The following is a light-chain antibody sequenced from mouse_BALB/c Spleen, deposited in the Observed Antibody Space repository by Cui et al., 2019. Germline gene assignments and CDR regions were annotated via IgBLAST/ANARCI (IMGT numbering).Light chain of an antibody. J-gene: IGKJ2*01. CDR1: ENIYSY. CDR3: QHHYSTPYT. Sequence: DIQTTQSPASLSASVGETVTITCRASENIYSYLAWYQQKQGKSPQLLVYNAKTLAGGVPSRFSGSGSGTQFSLKINSLQPEDFGSYYCQHHYSTPYTFGGGTKLEIK. V-gene: IGKV12-44*01. CDR2: NAK.